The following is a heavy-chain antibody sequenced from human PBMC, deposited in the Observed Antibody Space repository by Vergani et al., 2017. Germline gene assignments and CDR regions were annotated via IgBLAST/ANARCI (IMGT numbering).Heavy chain of an antibody. Sequence: QVQLVQSGAEVKKPGASVKVSCKVSGYTLTELSMHWVRQAPGKGLEWMGGFDPEDGETIYAQKFQGRVTMTEDTSTDTAYMELSSLRSEDTAVYYCARDPYLTGATPPYNWFDPWGQGTLVTVSS. CDR3: ARDPYLTGATPPYNWFDP. V-gene: IGHV1-24*01. D-gene: IGHD3-9*01. CDR2: FDPEDGET. J-gene: IGHJ5*02. CDR1: GYTLTELS.